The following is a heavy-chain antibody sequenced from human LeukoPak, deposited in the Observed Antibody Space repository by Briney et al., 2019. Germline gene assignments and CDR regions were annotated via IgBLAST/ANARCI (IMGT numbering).Heavy chain of an antibody. CDR1: GFTFSSYA. CDR3: ARGSSTVPYYFDY. V-gene: IGHV3-30*04. J-gene: IGHJ4*02. CDR2: ISYDGSNK. D-gene: IGHD4-17*01. Sequence: SGGSLKLSCAASGFTFSSYAMHWVRQAPGRGLEWVAVISYDGSNKYYADSVKGRFTISRDNSKNTLYLQMSSLRAEDTAVYYCARGSSTVPYYFDYWGQGTLVTVSS.